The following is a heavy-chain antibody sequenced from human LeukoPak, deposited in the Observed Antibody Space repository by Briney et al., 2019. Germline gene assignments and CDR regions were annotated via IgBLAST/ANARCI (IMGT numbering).Heavy chain of an antibody. CDR1: GGSISSYY. V-gene: IGHV4-59*01. CDR3: AKGGTYGGGADY. D-gene: IGHD1-26*01. J-gene: IGHJ4*02. CDR2: IYYSGST. Sequence: PSETLSLTCTVSGGSISSYYWSWIRQPPGKGLEWIGYIYYSGSTYYKPSLKSRVTISLDTSNNQVSLRLSSVTAADTAVYYCAKGGTYGGGADYWGQGTLVTVSS.